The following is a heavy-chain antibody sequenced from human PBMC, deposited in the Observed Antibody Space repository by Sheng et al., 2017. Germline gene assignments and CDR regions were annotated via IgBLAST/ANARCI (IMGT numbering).Heavy chain of an antibody. J-gene: IGHJ4*02. D-gene: IGHD3-16*01. CDR1: GFTFEDNA. V-gene: IGHV3-43D*03. CDR3: AKDKFRGXYKFMFDY. CDR2: IRWDGGKS. Sequence: EVQLVESGGVVVQPGGSLRLSCAASGFTFEDNAMHWVRQAPGKGLEWVSLIRWDGGKSYYADSVRGRFTISRDNSKNFLYLQMNSLRAEDTAFYYCAKDKFRGXYKFMFDYWGQGTLVTVS.